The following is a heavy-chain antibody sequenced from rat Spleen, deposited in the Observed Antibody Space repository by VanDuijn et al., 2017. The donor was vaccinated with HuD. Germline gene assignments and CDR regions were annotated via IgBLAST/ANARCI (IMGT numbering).Heavy chain of an antibody. J-gene: IGHJ2*01. CDR2: ISYDGSST. V-gene: IGHV5-20*01. Sequence: EVQLVESGVGLVQPGRSMTLSCAASGFTFSNYDMAWVRQAPTKGLEWVASISYDGSSTYYRDSVKGRFTISRDNAKSTLYLQMDSLRSKDTATYYCTTDVNWGQGVMVTVSS. CDR1: GFTFSNYD. CDR3: TTDVN.